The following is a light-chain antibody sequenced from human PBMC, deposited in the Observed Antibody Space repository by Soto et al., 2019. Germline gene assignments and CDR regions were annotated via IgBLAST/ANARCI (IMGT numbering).Light chain of an antibody. V-gene: IGLV2-11*01. CDR1: NNDVGGYDY. CDR3: CSYAGSHYF. CDR2: DVS. J-gene: IGLJ1*01. Sequence: QSALTQPRSVSGSPGQSVTISCTGTNNDVGGYDYVSWYQQYPGKAPKLIISDVSKRSSGVPDRFSGSKSGNTASLTISGLQAEDADVYSCCSYAGSHYFFGGGTRVTVL.